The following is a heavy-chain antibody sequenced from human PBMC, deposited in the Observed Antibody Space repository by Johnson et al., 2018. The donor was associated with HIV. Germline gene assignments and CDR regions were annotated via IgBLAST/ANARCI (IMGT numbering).Heavy chain of an antibody. CDR2: IYSGGTS. CDR1: GFTVSDNY. Sequence: EVQLVESGGGLIQPGGSLRLSCVGSGFTVSDNYMSWVRQAPGKGLEWISIIYSGGTSYYADSVRGRFTISRDNSKNTLYLQMNSLRAEDTAVYYCARDYGSGSNRGAFDIWGQGTMVTVSS. J-gene: IGHJ3*02. D-gene: IGHD6-19*01. CDR3: ARDYGSGSNRGAFDI. V-gene: IGHV3-66*03.